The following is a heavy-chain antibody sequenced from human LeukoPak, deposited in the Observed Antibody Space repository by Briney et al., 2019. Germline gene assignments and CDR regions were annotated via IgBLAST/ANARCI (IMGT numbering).Heavy chain of an antibody. CDR3: ARRLQPHYYYHGMDV. J-gene: IGHJ6*02. Sequence: GGSLRLSCAASGFTFRDYWMSWVRQAPGKGLEWVANIKQDGSEKNYADSVKGRFTISRDNAENSLYLQMSSLRVEDTAVYYCARRLQPHYYYHGMDVWGQGTTVTVSS. CDR2: IKQDGSEK. CDR1: GFTFRDYW. V-gene: IGHV3-7*01.